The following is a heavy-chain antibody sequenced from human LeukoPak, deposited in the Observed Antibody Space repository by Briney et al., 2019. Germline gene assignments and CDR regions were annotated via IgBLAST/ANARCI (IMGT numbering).Heavy chain of an antibody. D-gene: IGHD2-21*02. Sequence: SETLSPTCTVSGGSISSYYWSWIRQPAGKGLEWIGRIYTSGSTNYNPSLKSRVTISVDKSKNQFSLKLSSVTAADTAVYYCARAVNDCGGDCPNWFDPWGQGTLVTVSS. V-gene: IGHV4-4*07. J-gene: IGHJ5*02. CDR2: IYTSGST. CDR3: ARAVNDCGGDCPNWFDP. CDR1: GGSISSYY.